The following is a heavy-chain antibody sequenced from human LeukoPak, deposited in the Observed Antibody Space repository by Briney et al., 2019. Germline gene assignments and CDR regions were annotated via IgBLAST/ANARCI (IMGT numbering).Heavy chain of an antibody. CDR1: GGSISSYY. Sequence: SETLSLTCTVSGGSISSYYWSWIRQPAGKGLEWIGRIYTSGSTNYNPSLKSRVTMSVDTSKNQFSLKLSSVTAADTAVYYCARPNNAVSSDAFDIWGQGTMVTVSS. D-gene: IGHD1/OR15-1a*01. J-gene: IGHJ3*02. CDR2: IYTSGST. CDR3: ARPNNAVSSDAFDI. V-gene: IGHV4-4*07.